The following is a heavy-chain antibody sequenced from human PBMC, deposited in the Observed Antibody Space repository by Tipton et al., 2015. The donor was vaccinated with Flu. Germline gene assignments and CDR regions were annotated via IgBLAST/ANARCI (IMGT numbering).Heavy chain of an antibody. Sequence: TLSLTCTVSGGSISSYYWGWIRQPPGKGLEWIGYIYYSGSTNYNPSLKSRVTISVDTSKNQFSLKLSSVTAADTAVYYCARAPDSIVGATVFDYWGQGTLVTVSS. CDR3: ARAPDSIVGATVFDY. CDR2: IYYSGST. D-gene: IGHD1-26*01. CDR1: GGSISSYY. V-gene: IGHV4-59*01. J-gene: IGHJ4*02.